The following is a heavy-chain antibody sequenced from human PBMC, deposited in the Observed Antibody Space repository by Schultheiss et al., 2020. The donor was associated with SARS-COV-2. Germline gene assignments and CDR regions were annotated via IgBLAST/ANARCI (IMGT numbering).Heavy chain of an antibody. CDR1: GYSFTSYW. CDR2: IYPGDSDT. V-gene: IGHV5-51*01. Sequence: GGSLRLSCKGSGYSFTSYWIGWVRQMPGKGLEWMGIIYPGDSDTRYSPSFQGQVTISADKSISTAYLQWSSLKASDTAMYYCARLRWSGSSLGAFDIWGQGTMVTVAS. J-gene: IGHJ3*02. CDR3: ARLRWSGSSLGAFDI. D-gene: IGHD1-26*01.